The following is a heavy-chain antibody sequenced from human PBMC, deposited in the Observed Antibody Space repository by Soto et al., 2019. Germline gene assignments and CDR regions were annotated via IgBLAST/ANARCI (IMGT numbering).Heavy chain of an antibody. D-gene: IGHD5-18*01. J-gene: IGHJ6*02. CDR1: GGTFSSYA. Sequence: QVQLVQSGAEVKKPGSSVKVSCKASGGTFSSYAISWVRQAPGQGLEWMGGIIPIFGTANYAQKFQGRVTVTADESTSTAVMERSSLRSEDKAVYYCAKEWADTVIGVDATSTSVAGMNVWGQGTTVTVAS. CDR3: AKEWADTVIGVDATSTSVAGMNV. V-gene: IGHV1-69*01. CDR2: IIPIFGTA.